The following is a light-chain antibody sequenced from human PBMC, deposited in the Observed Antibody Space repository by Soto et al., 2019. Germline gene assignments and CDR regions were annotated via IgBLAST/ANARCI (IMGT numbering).Light chain of an antibody. J-gene: IGKJ1*01. CDR1: QSLLHSDGYNY. CDR3: MQARQTPPT. CDR2: LGS. Sequence: DLVMTQSPLSLPVTPGEPASISCRSSQSLLHSDGYNYLDWYLQKPGQSPQLLIYLGSKWASGVPDRFSGSGSGTDFTLNISRVEAEDVGVYYCMQARQTPPTFGQGTKVVI. V-gene: IGKV2-28*01.